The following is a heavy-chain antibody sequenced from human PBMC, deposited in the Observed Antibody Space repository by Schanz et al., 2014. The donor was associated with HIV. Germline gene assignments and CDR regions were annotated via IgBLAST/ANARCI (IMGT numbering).Heavy chain of an antibody. V-gene: IGHV3-30*18. Sequence: QVQLVESGGGLVQPGRSLRLSCAASGFTFSSHGMHWVRQAPGKGLEWVAVISYDGSNKYYADSVKGRFTISRDNSKNTLYLQMNSLRAEDTAIYYCAKTSITLGMDVWGQGTTVTVSS. CDR2: ISYDGSNK. D-gene: IGHD1-20*01. CDR3: AKTSITLGMDV. CDR1: GFTFSSHG. J-gene: IGHJ6*02.